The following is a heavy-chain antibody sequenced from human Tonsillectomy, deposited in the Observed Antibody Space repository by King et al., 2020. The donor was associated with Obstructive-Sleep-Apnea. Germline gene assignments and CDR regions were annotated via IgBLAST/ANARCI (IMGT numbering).Heavy chain of an antibody. CDR3: AKDLLEYSYYPHYFAS. Sequence: VQLVESGGGVVQPGRSLRLSCVASGFPFNYYGMHWVRQAPGKGLEWVIFIRHDGSDKYYIDSVKGRFTISRDDSKSTLYLQMNSLRAEDTAVYYCAKDLLEYSYYPHYFASWGQGTLVTVSS. J-gene: IGHJ4*02. V-gene: IGHV3-30*02. CDR2: IRHDGSDK. D-gene: IGHD4-11*01. CDR1: GFPFNYYG.